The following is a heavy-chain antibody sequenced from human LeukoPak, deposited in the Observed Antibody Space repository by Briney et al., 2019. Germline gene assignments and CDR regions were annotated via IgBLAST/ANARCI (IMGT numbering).Heavy chain of an antibody. Sequence: ASVKVSCKASGYTFINYDINWVRQATGQGLERMGWMNPNRGNTDYAQKFQGRVTITRNTSISTAYMELSSLRSEDTAVYYCARGIAAAGTLYYYYYMDVWGKGTAVTVSS. J-gene: IGHJ6*03. CDR3: ARGIAAAGTLYYYYYMDV. CDR1: GYTFINYD. D-gene: IGHD6-13*01. CDR2: MNPNRGNT. V-gene: IGHV1-8*03.